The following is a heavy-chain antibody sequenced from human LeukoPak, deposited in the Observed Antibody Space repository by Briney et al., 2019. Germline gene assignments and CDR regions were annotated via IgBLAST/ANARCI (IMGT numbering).Heavy chain of an antibody. CDR1: GFTFTNYG. CDR2: IWYDGSDK. CDR3: ARSGLGWDY. J-gene: IGHJ4*02. Sequence: GGSLRLSCAASGFTFTNYGMHWVRQAPGKGLEWVAVIWYDGSDKYYADSVKGRFTISRDNSKNTLYLQMNSLRAEDTAVYYCARSGLGWDYWGQGTLVTVSS. V-gene: IGHV3-33*01. D-gene: IGHD6-19*01.